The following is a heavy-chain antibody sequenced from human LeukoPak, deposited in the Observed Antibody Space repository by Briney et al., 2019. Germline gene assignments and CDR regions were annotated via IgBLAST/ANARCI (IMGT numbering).Heavy chain of an antibody. CDR3: ARERMYTGSGSTYPYYDY. CDR2: IKPNGSEK. CDR1: GFTFSSYW. J-gene: IGHJ4*02. D-gene: IGHD3-10*01. V-gene: IGHV3-7*01. Sequence: GGSLRLSCAASGFTFSSYWMSWVRQPPGKGLEWVANIKPNGSEKYFMESVKGRFSISRHNAKNALYLDMNSLREEDTAEYFCARERMYTGSGSTYPYYDYWGQGTLVTVSS.